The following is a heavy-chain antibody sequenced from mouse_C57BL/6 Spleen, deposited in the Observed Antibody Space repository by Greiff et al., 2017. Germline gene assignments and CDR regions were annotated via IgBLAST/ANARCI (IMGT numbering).Heavy chain of an antibody. J-gene: IGHJ2*01. CDR3: TRLTGTGVDY. D-gene: IGHD4-1*01. V-gene: IGHV1-15*01. CDR1: GYTFTDYE. CDR2: IDPETGGT. Sequence: QVHVKQSGAELVRPGASVTLSCKASGYTFTDYEMHWVKQTPVHGLEWIGAIDPETGGTAYNQKFKGKAILTADKSSSTAYMELRSLTSEDSAVYYCTRLTGTGVDYWGQGTTLTVSS.